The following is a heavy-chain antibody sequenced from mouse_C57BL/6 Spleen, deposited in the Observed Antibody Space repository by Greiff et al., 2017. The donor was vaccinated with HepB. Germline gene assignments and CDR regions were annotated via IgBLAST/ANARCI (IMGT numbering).Heavy chain of an antibody. CDR2: ISSGGSYT. J-gene: IGHJ3*01. V-gene: IGHV5-6*01. CDR3: ARLQDSAWFAY. Sequence: EVQLQQSGGDLVKPGGSLKLSCAASGFTFSSYGMSWVRQTPDKRLEWVATISSGGSYTYYPDSVKGRFTISRDNAKNTLYLQMSSLKSEDTAMYYCARLQDSAWFAYWGQGTLVTVSA. CDR1: GFTFSSYG.